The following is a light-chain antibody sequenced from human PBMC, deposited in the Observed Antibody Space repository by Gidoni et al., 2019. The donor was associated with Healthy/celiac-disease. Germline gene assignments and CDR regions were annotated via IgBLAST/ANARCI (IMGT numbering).Light chain of an antibody. CDR3: SSYTSSSTVV. CDR2: DVS. CDR1: SSDVGGYNY. J-gene: IGLJ2*01. V-gene: IGLV2-14*03. Sequence: QSALPQPASVSGSPGQSITISCTGTSSDVGGYNYVSWYQQHPGKAPKLMIYDVSNRPSGVSNRFSGSKSGNTASLTISGLQAEDEADYYWSSYTSSSTVVFGGGTKLTVL.